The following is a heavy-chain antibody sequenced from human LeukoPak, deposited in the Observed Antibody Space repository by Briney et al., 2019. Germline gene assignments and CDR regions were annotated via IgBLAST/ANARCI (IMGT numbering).Heavy chain of an antibody. V-gene: IGHV5-51*01. J-gene: IGHJ4*02. Sequence: GESLEISCKGSGYIFTTYWIGWVRQMPGKGLEWMGIIHPGNSDTRYRPSFQGQVTISADKSITTAYLQWSSLEASVSAMYYCATLDSGGFYVGAHWGQGTLVTVSS. CDR2: IHPGNSDT. D-gene: IGHD3-22*01. CDR3: ATLDSGGFYVGAH. CDR1: GYIFTTYW.